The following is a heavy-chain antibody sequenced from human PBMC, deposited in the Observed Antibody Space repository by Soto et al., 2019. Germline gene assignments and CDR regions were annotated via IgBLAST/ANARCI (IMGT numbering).Heavy chain of an antibody. D-gene: IGHD1-1*01. CDR2: ISFGGDNK. Sequence: GGSLRLSCEASGFTFSSYAMHWVRQAPGKGLEWVAVISFGGDNKYYADSVKGRFTISRDNLKNTLYLQMNSLRVEDTAVYYCARDPQLEYHSGPGPTDYYAKDVWGQGTTVTVSS. CDR3: ARDPQLEYHSGPGPTDYYAKDV. CDR1: GFTFSSYA. J-gene: IGHJ6*02. V-gene: IGHV3-30-3*01.